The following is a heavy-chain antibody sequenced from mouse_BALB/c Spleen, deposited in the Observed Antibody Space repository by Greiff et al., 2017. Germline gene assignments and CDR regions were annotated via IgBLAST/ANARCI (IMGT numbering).Heavy chain of an antibody. D-gene: IGHD2-3*01. CDR2: IYPGSGST. CDR3: TRWLLLDY. CDR1: GYTFTSYW. V-gene: IGHV1S22*01. Sequence: LKQPGSELVRPGASVKLSCKASGYTFTSYWMHWVKQRPGQGLEWIGNIYPGSGSTNYDEKFKSKATLTVDTSSSTAYMQLSSLTSEDSAVYYCTRWLLLDYWGQGTTLTVSS. J-gene: IGHJ2*01.